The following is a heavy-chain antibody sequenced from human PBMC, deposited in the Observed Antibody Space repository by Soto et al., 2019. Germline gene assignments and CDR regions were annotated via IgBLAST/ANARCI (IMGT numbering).Heavy chain of an antibody. D-gene: IGHD6-19*01. Sequence: SETLSLTCTVSGGSINTYFFSWIRQPPGKGLEWIGYISYSGSTTYSPSLQSRVTISLDMSNKQVSLKLNSVTAADTAVYYCARNWFSVAGRDCFDYWGRGTLVTVSS. J-gene: IGHJ4*02. V-gene: IGHV4-59*01. CDR1: GGSINTYF. CDR3: ARNWFSVAGRDCFDY. CDR2: ISYSGST.